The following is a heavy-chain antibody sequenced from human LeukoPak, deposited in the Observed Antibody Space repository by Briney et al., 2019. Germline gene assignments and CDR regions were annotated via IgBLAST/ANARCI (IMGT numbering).Heavy chain of an antibody. D-gene: IGHD4-23*01. V-gene: IGHV5-51*01. CDR1: GYTFITYW. Sequence: NLGESLKISCKASGYTFITYWIGWVRQMPGKGLEWMGIIYPGDSDTRYSPSFQGQVTISADKSISTAYLHWSNLKASDTAIYYCARPDDYGGKPAAFDIWGQGTLVTVSS. CDR3: ARPDDYGGKPAAFDI. CDR2: IYPGDSDT. J-gene: IGHJ3*02.